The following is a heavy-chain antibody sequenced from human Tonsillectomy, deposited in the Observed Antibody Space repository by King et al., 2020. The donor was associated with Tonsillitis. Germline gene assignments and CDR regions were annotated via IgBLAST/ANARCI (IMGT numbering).Heavy chain of an antibody. CDR1: GFTFSSYG. CDR2: ISYDGSNK. V-gene: IGHV3-30*02. J-gene: IGHJ4*02. CDR3: AKDRDSGDYEALDH. Sequence: HVQLVESGGGVVQSGGSLRLSCAASGFTFSSYGIHWVRQAPGKGLEWVAYISYDGSNKYYADAVKGRFTISRDISKNTVYLQMSSLRVEDTAVFYCAKDRDSGDYEALDHWGQGTLVTVS. D-gene: IGHD4-17*01.